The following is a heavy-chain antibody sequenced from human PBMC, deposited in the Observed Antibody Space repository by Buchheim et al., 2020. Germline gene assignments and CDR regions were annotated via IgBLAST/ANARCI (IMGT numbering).Heavy chain of an antibody. CDR3: ARDLFGYSGYDSAFDI. Sequence: QVQLVESGGGVVQPGRSLRLSCAASGFTFSSYGMHWVRQAPGKGLEWVAVIWDDGSNKYYADSVKGRFTISRDNSKNTLYLQMNSLRAEDTAVYYCARDLFGYSGYDSAFDIWGQGT. CDR1: GFTFSSYG. J-gene: IGHJ3*02. D-gene: IGHD5-12*01. V-gene: IGHV3-33*01. CDR2: IWDDGSNK.